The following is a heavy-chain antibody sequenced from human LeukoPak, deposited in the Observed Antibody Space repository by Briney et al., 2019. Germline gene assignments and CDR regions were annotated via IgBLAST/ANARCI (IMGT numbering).Heavy chain of an antibody. CDR2: LSYDGSLK. V-gene: IGHV3-30*04. Sequence: GTSLRLSCTGSGFTFSDSGMHWVRQAPGKGLEWMAILSYDGSLKYYADSVKGRFTISRDNSKNTLYLQMNSLRAEDTAVYYCATSIERSAWGSHALDFWGQGTLVTVSS. D-gene: IGHD3-16*01. CDR3: ATSIERSAWGSHALDF. CDR1: GFTFSDSG. J-gene: IGHJ4*02.